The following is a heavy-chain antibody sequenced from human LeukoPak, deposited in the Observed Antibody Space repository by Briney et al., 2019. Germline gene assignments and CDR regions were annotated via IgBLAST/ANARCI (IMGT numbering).Heavy chain of an antibody. J-gene: IGHJ1*01. D-gene: IGHD3-22*01. CDR2: IWYDGSNK. CDR1: GFTFSNYG. V-gene: IGHV3-33*01. Sequence: GGSLRLSCAASGFTFSNYGMHWGRQAPGKGLEWVAVIWYDGSNKYYADSVKGRFTISRDNSKNTLYLQMNSLRAEDTAVYYCARGDYYDRSGYSQYFQHWGQGTLVTVSS. CDR3: ARGDYYDRSGYSQYFQH.